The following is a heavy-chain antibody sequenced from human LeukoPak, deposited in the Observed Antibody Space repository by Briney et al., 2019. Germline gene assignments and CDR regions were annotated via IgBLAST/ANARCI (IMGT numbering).Heavy chain of an antibody. CDR3: ARLYDFRSGYYPHFDY. J-gene: IGHJ4*02. Sequence: GASVKVSCKASGYTFTSYGISWVRQAPGQGLEWMGWISGNNGNTHYAQKIQGRVTMTTDTSTSTAYMELRSLGSDDTAVYYCARLYDFRSGYYPHFDYWGQGTLVTVSS. V-gene: IGHV1-18*01. CDR2: ISGNNGNT. D-gene: IGHD3-3*01. CDR1: GYTFTSYG.